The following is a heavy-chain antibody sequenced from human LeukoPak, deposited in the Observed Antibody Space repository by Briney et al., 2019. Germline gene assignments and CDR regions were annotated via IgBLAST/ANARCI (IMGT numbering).Heavy chain of an antibody. J-gene: IGHJ4*02. V-gene: IGHV3-9*01. CDR2: ISWNSGSI. Sequence: GGSLRLSCAVSGFTFDDYAMHWVRQAPGEGLEWVSGISWNSGSIGYADSVKGRFTISRDNAKNSLYLQMNSLRAEDTALYYCAKDTGSSGYQPFDYWGQGTLVTVSS. CDR1: GFTFDDYA. CDR3: AKDTGSSGYQPFDY. D-gene: IGHD3-22*01.